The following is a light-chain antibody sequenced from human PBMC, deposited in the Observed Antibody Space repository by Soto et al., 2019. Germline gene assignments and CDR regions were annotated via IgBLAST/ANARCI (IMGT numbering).Light chain of an antibody. Sequence: DIQMTQSPSTVPASVGDRVTITFLASQSISNWLAWYQQKPGTAPKLLIYHASTLESGVPSRFSGSGSGTEFTLTISRLEPEDFAVYYCQQYGSSPPITFGQGTRLEI. CDR1: QSISNW. J-gene: IGKJ5*01. CDR2: HAS. CDR3: QQYGSSPPIT. V-gene: IGKV1-5*01.